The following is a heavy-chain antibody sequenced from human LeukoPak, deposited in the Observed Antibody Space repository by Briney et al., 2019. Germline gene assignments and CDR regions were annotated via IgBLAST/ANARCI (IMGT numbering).Heavy chain of an antibody. CDR1: GFTSSTYW. J-gene: IGHJ4*02. D-gene: IGHD3-22*01. CDR3: ARDPNYYDSSTR. CDR2: IKQDGSET. Sequence: PVGTLRLSCAASGFTSSTYWMSWVRQAPGKGLERVANIKQDGSETYYVDSVKGRFTISRDNAKNSLYLQMNSLRAEDTAVYYCARDPNYYDSSTRWGQGTLVTVSS. V-gene: IGHV3-7*01.